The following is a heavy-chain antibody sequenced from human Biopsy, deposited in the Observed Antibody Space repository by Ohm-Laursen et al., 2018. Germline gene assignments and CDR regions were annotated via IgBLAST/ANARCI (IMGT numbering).Heavy chain of an antibody. CDR2: IGGDNGDT. CDR1: GYTFISFG. Sequence: ASVKVSCKASGYTFISFGITWVRQAPGQGLEWVGYIGGDNGDTNYAQKFQGRVTMTTDTSTSTAYMELRSLRSDDTAFYYCARDGKYDSRGYWGPGTLVTVSS. J-gene: IGHJ4*02. D-gene: IGHD3-22*01. CDR3: ARDGKYDSRGY. V-gene: IGHV1-18*01.